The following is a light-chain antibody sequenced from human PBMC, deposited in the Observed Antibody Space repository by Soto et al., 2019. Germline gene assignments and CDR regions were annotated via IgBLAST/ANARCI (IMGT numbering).Light chain of an antibody. V-gene: IGLV2-14*01. J-gene: IGLJ3*02. CDR1: SDDVGGYNY. CDR2: EVN. CDR3: SSYRGGNTPGV. Sequence: QSVLTQPASVSGSPGQSITISCTGTSDDVGGYNYVSWYQQHPGKAPKLMIFEVNNRPSGVSNRFSGASSGNTASLTISGRQAEDEADYYCSSYRGGNTPGVFGGGTKLTVL.